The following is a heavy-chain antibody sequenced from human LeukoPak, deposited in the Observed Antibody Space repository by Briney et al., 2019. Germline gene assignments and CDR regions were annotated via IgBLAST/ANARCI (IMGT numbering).Heavy chain of an antibody. Sequence: SETLSLTCTVSGGSISSYYWSWIRQPAGKGLEWIGRIYTSGSTNYNPSLKSRVTISVDTSKNQFSLKLSSVTAADTAVYYCARVGSGAAAGTIDYWGQGTLVTVSS. CDR2: IYTSGST. J-gene: IGHJ4*02. V-gene: IGHV4-4*07. CDR3: ARVGSGAAAGTIDY. CDR1: GGSISSYY. D-gene: IGHD6-13*01.